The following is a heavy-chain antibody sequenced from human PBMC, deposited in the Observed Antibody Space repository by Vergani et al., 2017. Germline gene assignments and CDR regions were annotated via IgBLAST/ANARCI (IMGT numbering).Heavy chain of an antibody. D-gene: IGHD5-18*01. Sequence: QVQLQESGPGLVKPSETLSLTCTVSGGSISSYYWSWIRQPPGKGLEWIGYIYYSGSTNYNPSPKSRVTISVDTSKNQFSLKLSSVTAGDTAVYYCAGDAGGYSYGQFDYWGQGTLVTVSS. J-gene: IGHJ4*02. CDR1: GGSISSYY. V-gene: IGHV4-59*01. CDR2: IYYSGST. CDR3: AGDAGGYSYGQFDY.